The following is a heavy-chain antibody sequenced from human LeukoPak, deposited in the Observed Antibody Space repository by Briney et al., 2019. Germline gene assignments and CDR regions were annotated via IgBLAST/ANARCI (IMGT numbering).Heavy chain of an antibody. J-gene: IGHJ4*02. CDR2: IYYSGST. CDR3: ARLGLYGYYFDY. V-gene: IGHV4-59*08. D-gene: IGHD3-16*01. Sequence: SETLSPTCTVSGGSISSYYWSWIRQPPGKGLEWIGYIYYSGSTNYNPSLKSRVTISVDTSKNQFSLKLSSVTAADTAVYYCARLGLYGYYFDYWGQGTLVTVSS. CDR1: GGSISSYY.